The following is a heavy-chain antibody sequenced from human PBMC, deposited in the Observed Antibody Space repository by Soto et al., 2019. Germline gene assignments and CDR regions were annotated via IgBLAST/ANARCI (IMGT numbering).Heavy chain of an antibody. Sequence: QVQLVQSGAEVKKPGASVKVSCKASGYTFTTYGINWVRQAPGQGLEWVGWMNPNSGDTDYAQKFQGRVTMTANTAIRTAYMELSSLRSEDTAVYYCAKEAPYYYYGMAVWGQGTTVIVSS. CDR3: AKEAPYYYYGMAV. CDR2: MNPNSGDT. J-gene: IGHJ6*02. CDR1: GYTFTTYG. V-gene: IGHV1-8*01.